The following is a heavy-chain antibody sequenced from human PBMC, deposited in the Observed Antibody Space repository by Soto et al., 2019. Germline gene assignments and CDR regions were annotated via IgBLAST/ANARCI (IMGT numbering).Heavy chain of an antibody. V-gene: IGHV1-18*01. J-gene: IGHJ3*02. CDR3: ARVPRVIQLWTGGAFDI. D-gene: IGHD5-18*01. CDR1: GYTFTSYG. CDR2: ISAYNGNT. Sequence: QVQLVQSGAEVKKPGASVKVSCKASGYTFTSYGISWVRQAPGQGLEWMGWISAYNGNTNYAQKLQGRVTMTTDTSTTTAYMELRSMRSDDTAVYYCARVPRVIQLWTGGAFDIWGQGTMVTVSS.